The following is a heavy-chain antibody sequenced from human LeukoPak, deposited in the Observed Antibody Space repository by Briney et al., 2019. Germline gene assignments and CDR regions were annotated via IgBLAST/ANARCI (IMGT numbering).Heavy chain of an antibody. D-gene: IGHD3-10*01. CDR3: ARSFPGTMLRGYGMDV. Sequence: GESLKISCKGSGYNFATYWIGWVRQMPGKGLELMGVIYPGDSDTRYSPSFQGQVTISADKSISTAYLQWSSLKDSDTAIYYCARSFPGTMLRGYGMDVWGRGTTVTVSS. J-gene: IGHJ6*02. CDR1: GYNFATYW. CDR2: IYPGDSDT. V-gene: IGHV5-51*01.